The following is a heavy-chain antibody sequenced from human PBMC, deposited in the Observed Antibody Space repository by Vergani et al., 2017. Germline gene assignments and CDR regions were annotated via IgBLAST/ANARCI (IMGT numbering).Heavy chain of an antibody. CDR3: ALWFGESPMVDGMDV. D-gene: IGHD3-10*01. Sequence: EVQLVESGGGMVKPGGSLRLSCAASGFTFSSYSMNWVRQAPGKGLEWVSSISSSSSYIYYADSVKGRFTISRDNAKNLLYLQMNSLRAEDTAVYYCALWFGESPMVDGMDVWGQGTTVTVSS. CDR2: ISSSSSYI. J-gene: IGHJ6*02. CDR1: GFTFSSYS. V-gene: IGHV3-21*01.